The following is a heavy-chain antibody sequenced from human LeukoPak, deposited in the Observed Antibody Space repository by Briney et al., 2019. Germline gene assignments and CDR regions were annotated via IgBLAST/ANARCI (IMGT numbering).Heavy chain of an antibody. J-gene: IGHJ4*02. CDR2: IKQDGSEK. CDR3: ARRESSGWYDSFDY. V-gene: IGHV3-7*01. D-gene: IGHD6-19*01. CDR1: GFTFSSYW. Sequence: GGSLRLSCAASGFTFSSYWMSWVRQAPGKGLEWVANIKQDGSEKYYVDSVKGRFTISRDNAKNTLYLQMNSLRAEDTAVYYCARRESSGWYDSFDYWGQGTLVTVSS.